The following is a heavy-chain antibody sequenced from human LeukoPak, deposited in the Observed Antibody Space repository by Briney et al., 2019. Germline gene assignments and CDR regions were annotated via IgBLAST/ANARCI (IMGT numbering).Heavy chain of an antibody. J-gene: IGHJ4*02. CDR2: INSDGTNT. Sequence: GGSLRPSCAASGFTLSGYWMHWVRQAPGKGLVWVSHINSDGTNTRYADSVKGRFTISRDNARNTLYLQMRSLRADDTAVYYCARIGSNAALDYWGQGALVTVSS. V-gene: IGHV3-74*01. D-gene: IGHD6-13*01. CDR3: ARIGSNAALDY. CDR1: GFTLSGYW.